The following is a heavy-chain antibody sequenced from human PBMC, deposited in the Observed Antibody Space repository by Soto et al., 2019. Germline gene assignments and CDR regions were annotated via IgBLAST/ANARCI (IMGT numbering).Heavy chain of an antibody. CDR1: GGTFSSYA. CDR3: AAQVPHSWSYYFDY. J-gene: IGHJ4*02. CDR2: IIPIFGTA. Sequence: QVQLVQSGAEVKKPGSSVKVSCKASGGTFSSYAISWVRQAPGQGLEWMGGIIPIFGTANYAQKFQGRVTITADESTSTAYMELSSLRSEDTAVYYCAAQVPHSWSYYFDYWGQGTLVTVSS. D-gene: IGHD1-26*01. V-gene: IGHV1-69*01.